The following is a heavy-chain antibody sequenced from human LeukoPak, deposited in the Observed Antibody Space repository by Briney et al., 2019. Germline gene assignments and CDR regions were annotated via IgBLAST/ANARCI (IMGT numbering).Heavy chain of an antibody. D-gene: IGHD2/OR15-2a*01. Sequence: PGASLRLSCAASGFSFMNAWMIWVRQAPGKGLEWVGRIKSNADGGTPDYAAPARGRFTISRDDSKNTLYLQMNSLKTEDTAVYYCTTFYHEYSPYWGRGTLVTVSS. J-gene: IGHJ4*02. CDR1: GFSFMNAW. V-gene: IGHV3-15*01. CDR3: TTFYHEYSPY. CDR2: IKSNADGGTP.